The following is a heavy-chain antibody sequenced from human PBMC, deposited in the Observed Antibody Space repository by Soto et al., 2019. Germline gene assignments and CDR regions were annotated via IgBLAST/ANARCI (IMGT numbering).Heavy chain of an antibody. J-gene: IGHJ5*02. CDR3: ARDQGELPSCFDP. V-gene: IGHV1-3*01. CDR2: INAGNGNT. Sequence: QVQLVQSGAEVKKPGASVNFSCKASGYTFTSYAMHWVRQAPGQRLEWVGWINAGNGNTKYSQKFQVRVTITRDTSASTAYMVLSSLRSNDTAVYYCARDQGELPSCFDPWGQGSLFTVAS. D-gene: IGHD1-26*01. CDR1: GYTFTSYA.